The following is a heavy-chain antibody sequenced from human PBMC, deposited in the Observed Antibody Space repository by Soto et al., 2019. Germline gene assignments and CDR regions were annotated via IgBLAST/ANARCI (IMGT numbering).Heavy chain of an antibody. V-gene: IGHV3-23*01. CDR1: GFTFSSYS. Sequence: PGGSLILSCAASGFTFSSYSMNWVRQTPGKGLEWVSTLSGSGGTTYYADSVKGQFTISRDNSKSTLYLQMNSLRAEDTAVYYCARDQSYLSFWGLGTLVTVSS. CDR3: ARDQSYLSF. D-gene: IGHD3-10*01. CDR2: LSGSGGTT. J-gene: IGHJ4*02.